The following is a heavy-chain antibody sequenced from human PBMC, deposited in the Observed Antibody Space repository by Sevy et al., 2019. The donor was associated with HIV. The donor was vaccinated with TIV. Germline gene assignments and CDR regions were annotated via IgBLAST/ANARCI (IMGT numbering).Heavy chain of an antibody. D-gene: IGHD3-22*01. V-gene: IGHV3-30-3*01. CDR1: GFSFNSYD. CDR2: ISYDGNIE. J-gene: IGHJ4*02. CDR3: ARDLGYESTGYLPLFDN. Sequence: GGSLRLSCAASGFSFNSYDMHWVRQAPGKGLEWVAIISYDGNIEYYPDSVKGRFTISRDDSKNTLYLQMNSLRSEDTALYYCARDLGYESTGYLPLFDNWGQGTLVTVSS.